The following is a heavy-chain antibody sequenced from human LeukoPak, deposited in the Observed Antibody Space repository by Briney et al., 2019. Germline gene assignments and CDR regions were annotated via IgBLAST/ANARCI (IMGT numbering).Heavy chain of an antibody. V-gene: IGHV4-59*01. CDR2: SYYSGSR. Sequence: KGLEWIGYSYYSGSRHYNPSLKSRITISVDTFKNQFSLKLSSVTAADTAVYYCARVPFGYCSGGSCSDYWGQGTLVTVAS. D-gene: IGHD2-15*01. CDR3: ARVPFGYCSGGSCSDY. J-gene: IGHJ4*02.